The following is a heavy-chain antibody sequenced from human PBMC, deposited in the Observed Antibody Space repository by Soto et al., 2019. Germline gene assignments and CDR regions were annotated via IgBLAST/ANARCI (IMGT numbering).Heavy chain of an antibody. CDR2: INHSGST. CDR1: GGSFSGYY. CDR3: ARRVLLRGYCSGGSCYSRGLEYYYYMDV. Sequence: SETLSLTCAVYGGSFSGYYWSWIRQPPGKGLEWIGEINHSGSTNYNPSLKSRVTISVDTSKNQFSLKLSSVTAADTAVYYCARRVLLRGYCSGGSCYSRGLEYYYYMDVWGKGTTVTVSS. V-gene: IGHV4-34*01. J-gene: IGHJ6*03. D-gene: IGHD2-15*01.